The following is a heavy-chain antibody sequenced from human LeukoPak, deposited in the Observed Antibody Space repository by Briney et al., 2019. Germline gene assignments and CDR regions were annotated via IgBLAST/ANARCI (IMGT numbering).Heavy chain of an antibody. D-gene: IGHD2-8*01. V-gene: IGHV3-11*01. CDR3: ASSEYCTNGVCHAFDI. CDR2: ISSSGSTI. CDR1: GFTFSDYY. J-gene: IGHJ3*02. Sequence: GGSLRLSCAASGFTFSDYYMSWIRQAPGKGLEWVSYISSSGSTIYYADSVKGRFTISRDNAKNSLYLQMNSLRAEDTAVYYCASSEYCTNGVCHAFDIWSQGTMVTVSS.